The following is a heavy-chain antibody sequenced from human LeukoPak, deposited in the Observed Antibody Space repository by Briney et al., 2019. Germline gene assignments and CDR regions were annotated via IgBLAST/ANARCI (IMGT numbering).Heavy chain of an antibody. D-gene: IGHD3-10*01. J-gene: IGHJ4*02. Sequence: GGSLRLSCAASGFTFSNAWMSWVRQAPGKGLEWVGRIKSKTDGGTTDYAAPVKGRVTISRDDSKNTLYLQMNSLKTEDTAVYYCTIRITMVRGAPFSDYWGQGTLVTVSS. CDR3: TIRITMVRGAPFSDY. CDR2: IKSKTDGGTT. V-gene: IGHV3-15*01. CDR1: GFTFSNAW.